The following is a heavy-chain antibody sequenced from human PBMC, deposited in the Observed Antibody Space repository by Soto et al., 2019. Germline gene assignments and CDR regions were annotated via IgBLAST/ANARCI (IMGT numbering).Heavy chain of an antibody. CDR1: GYTFTSYG. CDR2: ISAYNGNT. CDR3: ARARDYVVPAASLRYYYYMDV. Sequence: ASVKVSCKASGYTFTSYGISWVRQAPGQGLEWMGWISAYNGNTNYAQKLQGRVTMTTDTSTSTAYMELRSLRSDDTAVYYCARARDYVVPAASLRYYYYMDVWGKGTTVTVSS. J-gene: IGHJ6*03. D-gene: IGHD2-2*01. V-gene: IGHV1-18*01.